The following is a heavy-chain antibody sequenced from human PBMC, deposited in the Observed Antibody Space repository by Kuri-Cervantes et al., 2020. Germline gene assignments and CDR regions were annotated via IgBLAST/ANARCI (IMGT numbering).Heavy chain of an antibody. CDR2: ISSSSSYI. D-gene: IGHD4-23*01. J-gene: IGHJ2*01. CDR1: GFTFSSYG. CDR3: AREYGGNHRYFDL. V-gene: IGHV3-21*06. Sequence: GGSLRLSCAASGFTFSSYGMHWVRQAPGKGLEWVSSISSSSSYIYYADSVKGRFTISRDNAKNLLYLQMNSLRAEDTAVFYCAREYGGNHRYFDLWGRGTLVTVSS.